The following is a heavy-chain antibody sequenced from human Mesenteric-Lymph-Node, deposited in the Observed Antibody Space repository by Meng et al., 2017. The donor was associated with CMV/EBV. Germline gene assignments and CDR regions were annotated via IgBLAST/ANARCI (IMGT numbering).Heavy chain of an antibody. Sequence: GGSLRLSCAASGFTFSDYYMSWIRQAPGKGLEWVSSITSSGSTKYSADSVKGRFTISRDNAKNSLYLQMNSLRGEDTGTYFCTTRVDSDAFDIWGQGTVVTVSS. D-gene: IGHD3-9*01. V-gene: IGHV3-11*04. CDR1: GFTFSDYY. CDR3: TTRVDSDAFDI. J-gene: IGHJ3*02. CDR2: ITSSGSTK.